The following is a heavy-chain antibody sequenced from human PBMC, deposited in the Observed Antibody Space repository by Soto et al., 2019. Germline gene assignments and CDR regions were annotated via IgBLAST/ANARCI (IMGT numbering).Heavy chain of an antibody. CDR1: GFTFSDYY. V-gene: IGHV3-11*01. D-gene: IGHD6-13*01. Sequence: QVQLVESGGGLVKPGGSLRLSCVASGFTFSDYYMNWIRQSPGKGPEWVAYITSRGQSVFYAESVKGRFTVSRDNSKNSMYLQMDSLRADDTAIYYCARDARYASSWYGLDVWGQGTTVTVSS. CDR3: ARDARYASSWYGLDV. J-gene: IGHJ6*02. CDR2: ITSRGQSV.